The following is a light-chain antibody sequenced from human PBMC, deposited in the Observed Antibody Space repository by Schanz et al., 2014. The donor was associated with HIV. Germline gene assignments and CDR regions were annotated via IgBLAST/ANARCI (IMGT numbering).Light chain of an antibody. V-gene: IGKV3-20*01. CDR2: GAS. CDR3: QQYGSLPIT. J-gene: IGKJ5*01. CDR1: QSIGSD. Sequence: EIVLTQSPATLSLSPGERATLSCRASQSIGSDLAWYQQKTGQAPRLLIYGASSRATGIPDRFSGSGSGTVFTLIISSLEPEDFAVFYCQQYGSLPITFGQGTRLEIK.